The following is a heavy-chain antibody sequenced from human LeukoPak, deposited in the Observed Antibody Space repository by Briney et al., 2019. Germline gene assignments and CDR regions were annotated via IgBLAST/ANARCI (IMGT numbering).Heavy chain of an antibody. CDR3: ARSSSYYARFDY. J-gene: IGHJ4*02. Sequence: SETLSLTCTVSGDSISSNSYYWGWIRQPPGKGLEWVGSIYYSGNPFYNPSLKSRVTISVDPSKNQFSLSLDSVTAADTAVYYCARSSSYYARFDYWGQGSLVTVSS. D-gene: IGHD1-26*01. CDR2: IYYSGNP. V-gene: IGHV4-39*01. CDR1: GDSISSNSYY.